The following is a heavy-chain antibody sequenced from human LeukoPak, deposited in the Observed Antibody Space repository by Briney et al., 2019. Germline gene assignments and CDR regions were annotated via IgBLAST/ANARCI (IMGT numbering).Heavy chain of an antibody. V-gene: IGHV3-9*01. CDR2: ISWNSGSI. J-gene: IGHJ3*02. CDR3: ARDLNDILTGTVYDAFDI. CDR1: GFTFDDYA. D-gene: IGHD3-9*01. Sequence: PGRSLRLSCAASGFTFDDYAMHWVRQPPGKGLEWVSGISWNSGSIGYADSVKGRFTISRDNAKNSLYLQMNSLRAEDTAVYYCARDLNDILTGTVYDAFDIWGQGTMVTVSS.